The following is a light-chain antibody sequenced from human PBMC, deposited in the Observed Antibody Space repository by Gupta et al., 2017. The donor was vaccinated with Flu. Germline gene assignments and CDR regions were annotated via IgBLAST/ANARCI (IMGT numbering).Light chain of an antibody. CDR1: RSNIGAIYD. J-gene: IGLJ1*01. CDR3: QSYDSSLRAYV. CDR2: GNS. V-gene: IGLV1-40*01. Sequence: QSVLTQPPSVSGAPGQTVTISCTGSRSNIGAIYDVRWYQQLPGTAPKLLIYGNSNRPSAVPDRFSGSKSGTSASLAITGLQAEDEADYYCQSYDSSLRAYVFGIGTRVTVL.